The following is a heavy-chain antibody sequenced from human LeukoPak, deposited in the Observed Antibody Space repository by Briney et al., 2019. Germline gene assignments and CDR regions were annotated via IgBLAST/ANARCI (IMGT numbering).Heavy chain of an antibody. V-gene: IGHV4-38-2*02. CDR1: GYSISSGYY. Sequence: SETLSLTCTVSGYSISSGYYCGWIRQPPGKGLEWIGSIYHSGSTYYNPSLKSRVTISVDTSKNQFSLKLSSVTDADTAVYYCATLREYGWWFDPWGQGTLVTVSS. J-gene: IGHJ5*02. CDR3: ATLREYGWWFDP. CDR2: IYHSGST. D-gene: IGHD2/OR15-2a*01.